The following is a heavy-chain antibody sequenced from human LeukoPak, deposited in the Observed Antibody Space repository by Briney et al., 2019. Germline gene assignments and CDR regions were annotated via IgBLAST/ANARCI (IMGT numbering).Heavy chain of an antibody. Sequence: KIGESLKISCKGSGYSFTSYWIGWVRQMPGKGLEWLGIIYPGDSDTRYSPSFQGPVTISADKSISTAYLQWSSLKASDTAMYYCARLARDYYGSGSYYPGAPNWFDPWGQGTLVTVSS. CDR1: GYSFTSYW. J-gene: IGHJ5*02. CDR2: IYPGDSDT. V-gene: IGHV5-51*01. D-gene: IGHD3-10*01. CDR3: ARLARDYYGSGSYYPGAPNWFDP.